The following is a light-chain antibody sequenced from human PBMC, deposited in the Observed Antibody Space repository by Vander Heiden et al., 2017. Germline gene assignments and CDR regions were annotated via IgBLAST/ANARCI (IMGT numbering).Light chain of an antibody. CDR1: SSNIWAGCD. J-gene: IGLJ1*01. Sequence: QSVLTPPPPVSGAPGPRVTISCTGSSSNIWAGCDVHWYPHFPGTSPKLLSKAKNYRPSGVPDRFSGSKSGTSASLAITGLQAEDEADFYCQSLDNSLGCYVFGTGTKVTVI. V-gene: IGLV1-40*01. CDR2: AKN. CDR3: QSLDNSLGCYV.